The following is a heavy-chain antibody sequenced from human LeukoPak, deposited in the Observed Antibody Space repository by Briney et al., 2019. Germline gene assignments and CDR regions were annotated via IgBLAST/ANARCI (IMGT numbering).Heavy chain of an antibody. CDR1: GDSISGYY. V-gene: IGHV4-59*01. CDR3: ARLRPLLDQLLYFAFDS. D-gene: IGHD2-2*02. J-gene: IGHJ4*02. Sequence: AETLSLTCTVSGDSISGYYWSWIRQPPGKGLEWIGQIFYSGSTNYNPSLKSRVTISVDTSKNQFSLKLTSVTAADTAIFYCARLRPLLDQLLYFAFDSWGQGTLVTVSS. CDR2: IFYSGST.